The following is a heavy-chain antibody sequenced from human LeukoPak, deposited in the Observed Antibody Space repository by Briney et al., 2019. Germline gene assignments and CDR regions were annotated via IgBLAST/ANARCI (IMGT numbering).Heavy chain of an antibody. J-gene: IGHJ4*02. Sequence: SETQSLTCAVYGGSFSGYYWSWIRQPPGKGLEWIGEINHSGSTNYNPSLKSRVSISVDTSKNQFSLRLNSVTAADTAVYYCARKRIYSYGRHTGVAVTESFDSWGQGTLVTVSS. CDR1: GGSFSGYY. D-gene: IGHD5-18*01. CDR3: ARKRIYSYGRHTGVAVTESFDS. V-gene: IGHV4-34*01. CDR2: INHSGST.